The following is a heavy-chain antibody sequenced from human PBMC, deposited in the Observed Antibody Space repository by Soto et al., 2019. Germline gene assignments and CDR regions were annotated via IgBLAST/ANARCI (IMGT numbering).Heavy chain of an antibody. CDR1: GFTFSSDS. Sequence: EVQLVESGGGLVQPGGSLRLSCVASGFTFSSDSMHWVRQAPGKGLVWVSSISNDGSSIYADPVKGRFTISRDNAKNTLYLQMNSLRAEDTAVYSRARLPNTRPQNWAQGPLVIVSP. J-gene: IGHJ1*01. CDR3: ARLPNTRPQN. V-gene: IGHV3-74*01. CDR2: ISNDGSS.